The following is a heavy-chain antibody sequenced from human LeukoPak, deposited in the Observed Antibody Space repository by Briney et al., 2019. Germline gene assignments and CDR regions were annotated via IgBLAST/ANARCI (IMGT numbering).Heavy chain of an antibody. CDR3: AKVRDTRDWYKDAFDV. J-gene: IGHJ3*01. D-gene: IGHD6-19*01. CDR1: GFTFSSYA. CDR2: ITGTGGST. Sequence: GGSLRLSCAASGFTFSSYAMSWVRQAPGKGLEWVSAITGTGGSTYYVASVKGRFTVSRDNSRNTLYLQMSSLRAEDSAMYYCAKVRDTRDWYKDAFDVWGQGTGVTVSS. V-gene: IGHV3-23*01.